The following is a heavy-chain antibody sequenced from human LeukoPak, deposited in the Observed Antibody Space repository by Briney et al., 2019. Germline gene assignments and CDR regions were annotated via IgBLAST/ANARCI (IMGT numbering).Heavy chain of an antibody. V-gene: IGHV1-2*02. Sequence: ASVKVSCEASGYTFTGYYMHWVRQAPGQGLEWMGWINPNSGGTNYAQKFQGRVTMTRDTSISTAYMELSRLRSDDTAVYYCARGPDPNYDFWSGYPDYWGQGTLVTVSS. CDR3: ARGPDPNYDFWSGYPDY. CDR1: GYTFTGYY. J-gene: IGHJ4*02. CDR2: INPNSGGT. D-gene: IGHD3-3*01.